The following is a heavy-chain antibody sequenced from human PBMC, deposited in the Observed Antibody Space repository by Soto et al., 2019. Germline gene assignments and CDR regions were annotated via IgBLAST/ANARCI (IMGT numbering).Heavy chain of an antibody. CDR1: GGSISSSSYY. J-gene: IGHJ4*02. V-gene: IGHV4-39*02. CDR3: ARDEQQAAAKDY. D-gene: IGHD6-13*01. CDR2: IYYSGST. Sequence: SETLSLTCTVSGGSISSSSYYWGWIRQPPGKGLEWIGSIYYSGSTYYNPSLKSRVTISVDTSKNQFSLKLSSVTAADTAVYYCARDEQQAAAKDYWGQGTLVTVSS.